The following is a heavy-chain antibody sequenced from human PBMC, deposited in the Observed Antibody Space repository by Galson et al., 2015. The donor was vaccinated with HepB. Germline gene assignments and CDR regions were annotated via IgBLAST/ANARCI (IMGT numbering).Heavy chain of an antibody. CDR1: GFTFSSYG. CDR3: VQRSSGWYLV. J-gene: IGHJ4*02. CDR2: IWYDGSNK. Sequence: SLRLSCAASGFTFSSYGMHWVRQAPGKGLEWVAVIWYDGSNKDYSDSVKGRFTISRDNSKNTLYLQMNSLRAEDTAVYYCVQRSSGWYLVWGQGTLVTVSS. V-gene: IGHV3-33*06. D-gene: IGHD6-19*01.